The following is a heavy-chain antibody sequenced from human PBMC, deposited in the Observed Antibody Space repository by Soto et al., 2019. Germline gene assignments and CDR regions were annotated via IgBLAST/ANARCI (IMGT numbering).Heavy chain of an antibody. V-gene: IGHV3-30*18. CDR3: AKDELRYFDWLPYAFDI. J-gene: IGHJ3*02. CDR2: ISYDGSNK. CDR1: GFTFSSYG. D-gene: IGHD3-9*01. Sequence: GSLRLSCAASGFTFSSYGMHWVRQAPGKGLEWVAVISYDGSNKYYADSVKGRFTISRDNSKNTLYLQMNSLRAEDTAVYYCAKDELRYFDWLPYAFDIWGQGT.